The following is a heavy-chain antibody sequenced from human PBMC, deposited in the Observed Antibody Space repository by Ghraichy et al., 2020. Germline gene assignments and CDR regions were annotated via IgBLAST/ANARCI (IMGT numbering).Heavy chain of an antibody. CDR2: IRSKTYGGTT. CDR3: SRALQAYCSGGSCYSPFDY. V-gene: IGHV3-49*03. D-gene: IGHD2-15*01. J-gene: IGHJ4*02. CDR1: GFTLGDYV. Sequence: GGSLRLSCTASGFTLGDYVMSWFRQAPGKGLEWVGFIRSKTYGGTTEYAASVKGRFTISRDDSKSIAYLEMNSLKTEDTAVYYCSRALQAYCSGGSCYSPFDYWGQGTLVTVSS.